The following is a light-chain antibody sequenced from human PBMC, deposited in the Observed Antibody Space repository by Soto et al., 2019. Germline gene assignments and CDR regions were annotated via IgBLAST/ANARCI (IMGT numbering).Light chain of an antibody. J-gene: IGKJ1*01. CDR2: DAS. V-gene: IGKV3-20*01. CDR3: QQYGTSAPWT. Sequence: EIVLTQSPGTLSLSPGERATLSCRASQSVSSSYLAWYQQKPGQAPRLLIYDASSRATGIPDRFSGSGSGTDFTLTISRLEHEDFAVYYCQQYGTSAPWTFGQGTKVEIK. CDR1: QSVSSSY.